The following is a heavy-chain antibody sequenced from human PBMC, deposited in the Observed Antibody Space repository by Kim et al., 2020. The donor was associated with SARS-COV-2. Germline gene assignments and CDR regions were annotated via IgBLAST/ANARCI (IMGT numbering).Heavy chain of an antibody. Sequence: SETLSLTCTVSGGSISSYYWSWIRQPPGKGLEWIGYIYYSGSTNYNPSLKSRVTISVDTSKNQFSLKLSSVTAAAPAVYYCARTRRIPMFGVVIIGAFD. J-gene: IGHJ3*02. CDR1: GGSISSYY. CDR3: ARTRRIPMFGVVIIGAFD. CDR2: IYYSGST. V-gene: IGHV4-59*13. D-gene: IGHD3-3*01.